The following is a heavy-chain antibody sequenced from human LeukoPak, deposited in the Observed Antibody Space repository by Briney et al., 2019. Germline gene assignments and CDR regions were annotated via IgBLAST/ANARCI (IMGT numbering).Heavy chain of an antibody. CDR3: ARVTAVFTYYYDSSGYYPKFYFDY. J-gene: IGHJ4*02. CDR1: GGSFSGYH. V-gene: IGHV4-34*01. Sequence: SETLSLTCAVYGGSFSGYHWSWIRQPPGKGLEWIGEINHSGSTNYNPSLKSRVTISVDTSKNQFSLKLSSVTAADTAVYYCARVTAVFTYYYDSSGYYPKFYFDYWGQGTLVTVSS. CDR2: INHSGST. D-gene: IGHD3-22*01.